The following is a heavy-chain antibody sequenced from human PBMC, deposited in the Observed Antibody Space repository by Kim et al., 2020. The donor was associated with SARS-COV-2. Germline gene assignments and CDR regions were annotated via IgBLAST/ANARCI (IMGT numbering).Heavy chain of an antibody. Sequence: DPVKARLTISRDNAKNSLYLQMNSLRAEDTAVYYCARALLWFGALAYFDYWGQGTLVTVSS. CDR3: ARALLWFGALAYFDY. D-gene: IGHD3-10*01. J-gene: IGHJ4*02. V-gene: IGHV3-7*01.